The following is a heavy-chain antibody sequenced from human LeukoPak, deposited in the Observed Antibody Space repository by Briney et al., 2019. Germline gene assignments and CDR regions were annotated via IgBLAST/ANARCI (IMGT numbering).Heavy chain of an antibody. CDR2: ISYDGSNK. D-gene: IGHD4-17*01. Sequence: PGGSLRLSCAASGFTFSSYAMHWVRQAPGKGLEWVAVISYDGSNKYYADSVKGRFTISRDNSKNTLYLQMNSLRAEDTAVYYCAKAPRLRRDTGYFDYWGQGTLVTVSS. V-gene: IGHV3-30-3*01. J-gene: IGHJ4*02. CDR1: GFTFSSYA. CDR3: AKAPRLRRDTGYFDY.